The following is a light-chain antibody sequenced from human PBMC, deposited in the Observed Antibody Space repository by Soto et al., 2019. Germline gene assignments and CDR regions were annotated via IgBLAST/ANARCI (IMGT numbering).Light chain of an antibody. CDR1: QDIRNY. V-gene: IGKV1-33*01. CDR3: QQYDNLPIT. Sequence: DIQMTQSPSSLSASVGDRVTITCQARQDIRNYLNWYQQKPGKAPKLLIYDASNLETGVPSRFSGSGSGTDFTFTISSLQPEDIATYYCQQYDNLPITFGQGTRLEIK. J-gene: IGKJ5*01. CDR2: DAS.